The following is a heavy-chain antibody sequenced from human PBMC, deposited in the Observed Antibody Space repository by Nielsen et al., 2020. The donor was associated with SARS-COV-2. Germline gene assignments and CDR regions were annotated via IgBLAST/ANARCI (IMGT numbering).Heavy chain of an antibody. D-gene: IGHD2-15*01. CDR2: LYSGGTT. CDR1: GITVSSNY. Sequence: GGSLRLSCAASGITVSSNYMSWVRQAPGKGPEWVSVLYSGGTTYYPDSVKGRFTISRDNSKNTLYLQMNSLRAEDTALYHCAKELKLNWFDPWGQGTLVTVSS. J-gene: IGHJ5*02. V-gene: IGHV3-53*05. CDR3: AKELKLNWFDP.